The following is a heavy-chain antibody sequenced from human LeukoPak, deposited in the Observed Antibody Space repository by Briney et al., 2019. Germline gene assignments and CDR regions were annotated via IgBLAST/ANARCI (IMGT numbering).Heavy chain of an antibody. V-gene: IGHV1-2*02. CDR3: ARVRGQMKGYKFDY. D-gene: IGHD5-18*01. Sequence: EASVKVSCKASGYTFTGYYMHWVRQAPGQGLEWMGWINPNSSTTNYAQKFQGRVTMTRDTSISTAYMELRRLRSDDTAVYYCARVRGQMKGYKFDYWGQGTLVTVSS. J-gene: IGHJ4*02. CDR2: INPNSSTT. CDR1: GYTFTGYY.